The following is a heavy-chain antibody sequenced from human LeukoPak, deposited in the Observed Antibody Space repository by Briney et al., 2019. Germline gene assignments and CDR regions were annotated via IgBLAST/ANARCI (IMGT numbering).Heavy chain of an antibody. D-gene: IGHD5-18*01. CDR3: ARDRAAMVNAFDI. CDR2: INSDGSST. CDR1: GFTFSSYW. J-gene: IGHJ3*02. V-gene: IGHV3-74*01. Sequence: GGSLRLSCAASGFTFSSYWMHWVRQAPGKGLVWVSRINSDGSSTSYADSVKGRFTISRDNAKNTLYLRMNSLRAEDRAVYYCARDRAAMVNAFDIWGQGTMVTVSS.